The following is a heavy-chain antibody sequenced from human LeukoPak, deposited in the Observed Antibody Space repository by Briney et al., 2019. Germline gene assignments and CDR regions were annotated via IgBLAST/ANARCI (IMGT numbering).Heavy chain of an antibody. CDR1: GFTFSSYG. CDR2: IWYDGTTK. Sequence: PGGSLRLSCAASGFTFSSYGMHWVRQAPGKGLDWVAVIWYDGTTKYYADSVTGRFTISRDNSKTTLYLQMNSLRAEDTAVYYCARSLPDSSGYYYDYWGQGTLVTVSS. V-gene: IGHV3-33*01. CDR3: ARSLPDSSGYYYDY. D-gene: IGHD3-22*01. J-gene: IGHJ4*02.